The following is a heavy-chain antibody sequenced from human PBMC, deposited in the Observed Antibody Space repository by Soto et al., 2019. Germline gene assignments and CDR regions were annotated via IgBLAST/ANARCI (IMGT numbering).Heavy chain of an antibody. CDR3: AKCITALGPIDY. CDR1: GGSISSSNW. D-gene: IGHD6-6*01. J-gene: IGHJ4*02. V-gene: IGHV4-4*02. CDR2: IYHSGST. Sequence: QVQLQESGPGLVKPSGTLSLTCAVSGGSISSSNWWSWVRQPPGKGLEWIGDIYHSGSTNYNPSLKHRVTTYVDKTKHQFSLKLSSVTAADTAVYYCAKCITALGPIDYWGQGTLVTVSS.